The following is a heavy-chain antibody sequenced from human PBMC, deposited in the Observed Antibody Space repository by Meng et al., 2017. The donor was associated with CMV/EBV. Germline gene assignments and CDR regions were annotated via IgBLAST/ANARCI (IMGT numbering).Heavy chain of an antibody. D-gene: IGHD2-8*01. CDR2: ISGSGVST. CDR3: AKTQWAQRRNWFDP. J-gene: IGHJ5*02. V-gene: IGHV3-23*01. CDR1: GFTFSTYA. Sequence: GGSLRLSCAASGFTFSTYAMTWVRQAPGKGLEWVSLISGSGVSTYYADSVKDRFTISRDNSKNTLYLHMNILRAEDTAIYYCAKTQWAQRRNWFDPWGQGTLVTVSS.